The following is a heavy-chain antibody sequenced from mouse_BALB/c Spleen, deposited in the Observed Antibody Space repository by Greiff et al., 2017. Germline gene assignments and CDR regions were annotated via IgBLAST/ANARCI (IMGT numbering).Heavy chain of an antibody. CDR2: IRNKANGYTT. D-gene: IGHD2-2*01. V-gene: IGHV7-3*02. J-gene: IGHJ4*01. CDR3: AIYGYEGAMDY. CDR1: GFTFTDYY. Sequence: DVKLVESGGGLVQPGGSLRLSCATSGFTFTDYYMSWVRQPPGKALEWVGFIRNKANGYTTEYSVSVKGRFTISRDNSQSILYLQMNTLRAEDSATYYCAIYGYEGAMDYWGQGTSVTVSS.